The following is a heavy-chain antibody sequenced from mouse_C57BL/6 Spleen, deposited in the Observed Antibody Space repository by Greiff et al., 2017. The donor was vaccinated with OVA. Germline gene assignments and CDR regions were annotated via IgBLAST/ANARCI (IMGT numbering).Heavy chain of an antibody. Sequence: QVQLQQPGAELVMPGASVKLSCKASVYTFTSYWMHWVKQRPGQGLEWIGEIDPSDSYTNYNQKFKGKSTLTVDKSSSTAYMQLSSLTSEDSAVYYCARLDYGSSYGFDYWGQGTTLTVSS. J-gene: IGHJ2*01. CDR2: IDPSDSYT. CDR3: ARLDYGSSYGFDY. V-gene: IGHV1-69*01. CDR1: VYTFTSYW. D-gene: IGHD1-1*01.